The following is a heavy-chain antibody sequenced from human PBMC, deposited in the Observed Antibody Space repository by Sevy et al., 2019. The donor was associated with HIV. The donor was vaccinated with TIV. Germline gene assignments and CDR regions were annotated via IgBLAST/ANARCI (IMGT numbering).Heavy chain of an antibody. V-gene: IGHV5-51*01. CDR3: ARARGMPHYYYGIDV. D-gene: IGHD1-26*01. J-gene: IGHJ6*02. CDR1: GYSFSTYW. Sequence: GESLKISCKGSGYSFSTYWLAWVRQMPGKGLEWMGIIFPDDSDIRYSPSYQGQVTISADNSISTAYLQWSSLKASDTATYYCARARGMPHYYYGIDVRGQGTTVTVSS. CDR2: IFPDDSDI.